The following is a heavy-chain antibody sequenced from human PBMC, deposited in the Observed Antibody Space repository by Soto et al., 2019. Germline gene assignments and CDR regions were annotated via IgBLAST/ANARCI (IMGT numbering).Heavy chain of an antibody. CDR2: ISYSGRT. V-gene: IGHV4-59*01. D-gene: IGHD6-19*01. CDR1: GVSISTYC. CDR3: ARGNRQKWLGDNWFGP. J-gene: IGHJ5*02. Sequence: SETLSLTCTVSGVSISTYCCSWFRQPPGKGLEWIGYISYSGRTNYNPSLKSRVTISVDTSKNHFSLSLMSVTAADTAVYYCARGNRQKWLGDNWFGPWGRGTRVTVSS.